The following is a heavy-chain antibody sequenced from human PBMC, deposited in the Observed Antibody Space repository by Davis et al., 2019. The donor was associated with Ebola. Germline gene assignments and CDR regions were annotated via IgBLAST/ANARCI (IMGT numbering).Heavy chain of an antibody. CDR2: IKSKTDGGTT. V-gene: IGHV3-15*01. Sequence: GESLKISCAASGFTFSSYAMSWVRQAPGKGLEWVGRIKSKTDGGTTDYAAPVKGRFTISRDDSKNTLYLQMNSLKTEDTAVYYCTTDDATMIGLDYWGQGTLVTVSS. CDR3: TTDDATMIGLDY. CDR1: GFTFSSYA. D-gene: IGHD3-22*01. J-gene: IGHJ4*02.